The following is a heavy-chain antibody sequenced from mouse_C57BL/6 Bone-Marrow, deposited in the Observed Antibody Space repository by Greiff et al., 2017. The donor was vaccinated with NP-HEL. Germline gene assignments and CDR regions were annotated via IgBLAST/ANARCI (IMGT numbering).Heavy chain of an antibody. CDR1: GYTFTNYW. D-gene: IGHD1-1*01. Sequence: VQLQQSGAELVRPGTSVKMSCKASGYTFTNYWIGWAKQRPGHGLEWIGDIYPGGGYTNYNEKFKGKATLTADKSSSTAYMQFSSLTSEDSAIYYCARIDYYGTLYFDYWGQGTTLTVSS. CDR3: ARIDYYGTLYFDY. V-gene: IGHV1-63*01. J-gene: IGHJ2*01. CDR2: IYPGGGYT.